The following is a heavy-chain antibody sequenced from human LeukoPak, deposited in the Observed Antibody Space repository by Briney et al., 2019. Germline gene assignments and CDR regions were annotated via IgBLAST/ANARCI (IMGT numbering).Heavy chain of an antibody. CDR2: IYTSGST. D-gene: IGHD3-10*01. Sequence: SQTLSLACTVSGGSISSGSYYWSWIRQPAGKGLEWIGRIYTSGSTNYNPSLKSRVTMSVDMSTSQISLKLSSVTAADTAVYYCARAVGGDGSGSLWGPGTLVTVSS. J-gene: IGHJ4*02. CDR3: ARAVGGDGSGSL. V-gene: IGHV4-61*02. CDR1: GGSISSGSYY.